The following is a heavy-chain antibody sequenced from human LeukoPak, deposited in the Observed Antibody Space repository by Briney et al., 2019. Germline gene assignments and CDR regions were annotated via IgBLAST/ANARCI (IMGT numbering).Heavy chain of an antibody. V-gene: IGHV3-30-3*01. D-gene: IGHD3-22*01. CDR3: ASYDSSGYSNY. CDR2: ISYDGSNK. J-gene: IGHJ4*02. CDR1: GFTFSSYA. Sequence: GGSLRLSCAASGFTFSSYAMHWVRQAPGKGLEWVAVISYDGSNKYYADSVKGRFTISRDNSKNTLYLQMNSPRAEDTAVYYCASYDSSGYSNYWGQGTLVTVSS.